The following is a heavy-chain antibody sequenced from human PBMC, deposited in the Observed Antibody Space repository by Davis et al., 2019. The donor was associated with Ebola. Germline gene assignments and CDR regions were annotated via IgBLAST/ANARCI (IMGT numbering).Heavy chain of an antibody. CDR3: ARVFWSGYYKDFDY. Sequence: GESLKISCAASGFTFSSYAMSWVRQAPGKGLEWVANIKQDGSEKYYVDSVKGRFTISRDNAKNSLYLQMNSLRAEDTAVYYCARVFWSGYYKDFDYWGQGTLVTVSS. CDR2: IKQDGSEK. CDR1: GFTFSSYA. V-gene: IGHV3-7*03. J-gene: IGHJ4*02. D-gene: IGHD3-3*01.